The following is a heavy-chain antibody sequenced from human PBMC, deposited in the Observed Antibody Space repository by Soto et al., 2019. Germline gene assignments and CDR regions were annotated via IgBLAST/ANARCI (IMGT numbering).Heavy chain of an antibody. D-gene: IGHD2-15*01. V-gene: IGHV4-59*12. CDR3: ARESIEGYCSGGSCYRPTYYYYYMDV. CDR1: GGSISSYY. Sequence: SETLSLTCTVSGGSISSYYWSWIRQPPGKGLEWIGYIYYSGSTNYNPSLKSRVTISVDTSKNQFSLKLSSVTAADTAGYYCARESIEGYCSGGSCYRPTYYYYYMDVWGKGTTVTVSS. CDR2: IYYSGST. J-gene: IGHJ6*03.